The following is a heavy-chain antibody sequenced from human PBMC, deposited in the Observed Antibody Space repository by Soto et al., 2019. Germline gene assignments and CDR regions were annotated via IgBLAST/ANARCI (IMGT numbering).Heavy chain of an antibody. V-gene: IGHV1-3*01. J-gene: IGHJ6*02. Sequence: KPRASVKVSCKGSGYTFTSYAMHWVRQAPGQRLEWMGWINAGNGNTKYSQKFQGRVTITRDTSASTAYMELSSLRSEDTAVYYCARDQCSGGSCHTPYYGMDVWGQGTTVIVSS. D-gene: IGHD2-15*01. CDR1: GYTFTSYA. CDR2: INAGNGNT. CDR3: ARDQCSGGSCHTPYYGMDV.